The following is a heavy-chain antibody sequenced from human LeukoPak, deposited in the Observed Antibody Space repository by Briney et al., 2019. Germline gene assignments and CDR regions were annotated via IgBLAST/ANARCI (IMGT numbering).Heavy chain of an antibody. D-gene: IGHD5-18*01. V-gene: IGHV3-23*01. Sequence: GGSLRLSCAVSGLTYSIYAMSWVRQAPGKGLEGVSTISGSGDTYYVDSVKGRFTISRDNSKNTLYLQMNSLRAEDTAVYYCAKEGGYNYGYLDYWGQGTLVTVSS. CDR2: ISGSGDT. J-gene: IGHJ4*02. CDR3: AKEGGYNYGYLDY. CDR1: GLTYSIYA.